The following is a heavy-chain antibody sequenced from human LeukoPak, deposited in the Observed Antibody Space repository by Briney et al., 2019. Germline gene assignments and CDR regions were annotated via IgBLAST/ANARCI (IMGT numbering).Heavy chain of an antibody. CDR3: ARVRLARGFDY. J-gene: IGHJ4*02. V-gene: IGHV1-18*01. D-gene: IGHD3-10*01. Sequence: ASVKVSCKASGYTVTSYGISRVRQAPGQGLEWMGWISAYNGKTNYAQKLQGRVTMTTDTSTSTAYMELRSLRSDDTAVYYCARVRLARGFDYWGQGTLVTVSS. CDR1: GYTVTSYG. CDR2: ISAYNGKT.